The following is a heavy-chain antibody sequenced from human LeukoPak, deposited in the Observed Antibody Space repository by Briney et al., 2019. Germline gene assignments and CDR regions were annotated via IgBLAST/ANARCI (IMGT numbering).Heavy chain of an antibody. J-gene: IGHJ4*02. CDR2: IYSGGST. D-gene: IGHD5-18*01. Sequence: GGSLRLSCAASGFIVSSNYMSWVRQAPGKGLEWVSVIYSGGSTYYADSVKGRFTISRDNSKNTLYLQMNSLRAEDTAVYYCASGYSYGYDYWGQGTLVTVSS. CDR1: GFIVSSNY. CDR3: ASGYSYGYDY. V-gene: IGHV3-53*01.